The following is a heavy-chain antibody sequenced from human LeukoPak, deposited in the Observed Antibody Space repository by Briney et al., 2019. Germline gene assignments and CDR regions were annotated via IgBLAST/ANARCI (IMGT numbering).Heavy chain of an antibody. CDR2: INHSGST. CDR3: ARGLGTAMVGV. CDR1: GGSFSGYY. Sequence: SETLSLICAVYGGSFSGYYWSGIRQPPGKGLEWIGEINHSGSTNYNPSLKSRVTISVDTSKNQFSLKLSSVTAADPAVYYCARGLGTAMVGVWGQGTLVTVSS. D-gene: IGHD5-18*01. J-gene: IGHJ4*02. V-gene: IGHV4-34*01.